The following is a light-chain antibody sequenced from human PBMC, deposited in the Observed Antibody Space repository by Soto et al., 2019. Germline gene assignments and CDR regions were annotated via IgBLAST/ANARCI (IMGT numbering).Light chain of an antibody. CDR2: GAS. V-gene: IGKV3D-15*01. J-gene: IGKJ4*01. CDR3: QQYATDPLT. CDR1: QSVTTN. Sequence: EVVMTQSPATLSVSPGERATLSCRASQSVTTNMAWYQQKPGQAPRLLIHGASNRATGIPERFSGGGSGTDFTLTISRMEPEDFVPYYCQQYATDPLTFGGGTKVDIK.